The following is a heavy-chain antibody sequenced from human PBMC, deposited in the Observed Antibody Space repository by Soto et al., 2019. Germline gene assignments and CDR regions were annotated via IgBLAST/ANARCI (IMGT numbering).Heavy chain of an antibody. CDR2: ISGSGGST. CDR3: AKDLGNYYGSGSYTRY. V-gene: IGHV3-23*01. J-gene: IGHJ4*02. Sequence: EVQLLESGGGLVQPGGSLRLSCAASGFTFSSYAMSWVRQAPGKGLEWVSAISGSGGSTYNADSVKGRFTISRDNSKNTLYLQMNSLRAEDTAVYYCAKDLGNYYGSGSYTRYWGQGTLVTVSS. D-gene: IGHD3-10*01. CDR1: GFTFSSYA.